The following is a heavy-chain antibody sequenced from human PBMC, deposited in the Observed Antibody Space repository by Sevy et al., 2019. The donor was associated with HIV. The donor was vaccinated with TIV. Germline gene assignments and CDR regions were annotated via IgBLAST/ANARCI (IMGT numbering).Heavy chain of an antibody. D-gene: IGHD3-22*01. J-gene: IGHJ3*01. V-gene: IGHV4-4*07. CDR2: IYSSGST. CDR1: GDSITSHY. CDR3: ARDRVTEVVPLVAFDV. Sequence: SETLSLTCTVSGDSITSHYWSWIRQPTAKGLEWIGRIYSSGSTNYNPSLGHRVTMSVDTSKNQFSLKLSSVTAADTAVYYGARDRVTEVVPLVAFDVWGQGTMVTVSS.